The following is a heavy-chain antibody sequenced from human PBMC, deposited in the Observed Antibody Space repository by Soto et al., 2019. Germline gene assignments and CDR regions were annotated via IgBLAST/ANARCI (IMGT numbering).Heavy chain of an antibody. V-gene: IGHV3-21*01. CDR1: GFTFSSYS. CDR3: ARGYSGYDENYYYYMDV. J-gene: IGHJ6*03. D-gene: IGHD5-12*01. Sequence: GGSLRLSCAASGFTFSSYSMNWVRQAPGKGLEWVSSISSSSSYIYYADSVKGRFTISRDNAKNSLYLQMNSLRAEDTAVYYCARGYSGYDENYYYYMDVWGKGTTVTVSS. CDR2: ISSSSSYI.